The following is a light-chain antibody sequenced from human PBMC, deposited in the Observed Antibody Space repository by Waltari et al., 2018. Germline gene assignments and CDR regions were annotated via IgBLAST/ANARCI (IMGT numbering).Light chain of an antibody. Sequence: EIVLTQSPGTLSLSPGEGATLSCRASQSITRYLAWYQQKPGQPPRLLIYGASSSPTGIPDRFSGSGSGTDFALTITRLEPEDFAVYYCQQYGSSPRTFGQGTKLEI. V-gene: IGKV3-20*01. CDR2: GAS. CDR3: QQYGSSPRT. J-gene: IGKJ2*01. CDR1: QSITRY.